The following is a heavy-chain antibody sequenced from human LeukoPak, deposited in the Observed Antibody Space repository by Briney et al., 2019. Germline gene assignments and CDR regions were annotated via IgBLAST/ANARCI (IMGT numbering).Heavy chain of an antibody. CDR1: GYTFTSYD. CDR2: MNPNSGNT. CDR3: ARGQQHYYYYGMDV. J-gene: IGHJ6*02. V-gene: IGHV1-8*01. D-gene: IGHD6-13*01. Sequence: ASVKVSCKASGYTFTSYDINWVRQATGQGLEWMGWMNPNSGNTGYAQKFQGRVTMTRNTSISIAYMELSSLRSEDTAVYYCARGQQHYYYYGMDVWGQGTTVTVSS.